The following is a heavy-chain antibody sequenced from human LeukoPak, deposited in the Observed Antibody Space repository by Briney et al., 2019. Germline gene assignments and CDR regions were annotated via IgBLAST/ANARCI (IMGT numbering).Heavy chain of an antibody. CDR1: GGPFSSYT. Sequence: ASVKVSCKASGGPFSSYTISWVRQAPGQGLEWMGRIIPILGIANYSQKFQGRVTITADKSTSTAYMELSSLRSDDTAVYYCARLKGEFPLPWFDPWGQGTLVTVSS. D-gene: IGHD3-10*01. V-gene: IGHV1-69*02. J-gene: IGHJ5*02. CDR2: IIPILGIA. CDR3: ARLKGEFPLPWFDP.